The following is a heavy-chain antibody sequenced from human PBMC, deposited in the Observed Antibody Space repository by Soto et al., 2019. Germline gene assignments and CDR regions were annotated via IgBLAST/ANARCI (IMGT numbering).Heavy chain of an antibody. V-gene: IGHV1-69*13. Sequence: GASVKVSCKASGGTFSSYAISWVRQAPGQGLEWMGGIIPIFGTANYAQKIQGRVTITADESTSTAYMELSSLRSEDTAVYYCAGYDHADAFDIWGQGTMVTVSS. CDR2: IIPIFGTA. CDR3: AGYDHADAFDI. J-gene: IGHJ3*02. CDR1: GGTFSSYA. D-gene: IGHD2-2*01.